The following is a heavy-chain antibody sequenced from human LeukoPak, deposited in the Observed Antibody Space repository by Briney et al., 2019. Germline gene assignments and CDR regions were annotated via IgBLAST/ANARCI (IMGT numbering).Heavy chain of an antibody. CDR1: GFTFSSYS. V-gene: IGHV3-21*01. Sequence: GGSLRLSCAASGFTFSSYSMNWVRQAPGKGLEWVSSISSSSSYIYYADSVKGRFTISRDNAKNSLYLQMNSLRAEDTAVYYCARLVPGYYYMDVWGTGTTVTVSS. J-gene: IGHJ6*03. CDR3: ARLVPGYYYMDV. CDR2: ISSSSSYI. D-gene: IGHD6-13*01.